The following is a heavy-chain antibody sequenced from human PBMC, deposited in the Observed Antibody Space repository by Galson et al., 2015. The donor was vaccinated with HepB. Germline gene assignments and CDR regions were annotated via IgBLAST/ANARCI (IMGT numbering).Heavy chain of an antibody. V-gene: IGHV3-33*01. CDR3: AREGATSSSGGFDY. D-gene: IGHD6-6*01. J-gene: IGHJ4*02. CDR2: IWYDGSNK. Sequence: SLRLSCAASGFTFSSYGMHWVRQAPGKGLEWVAVIWYDGSNKYYADSVKGRFTISRDNSKNTLYLQMNSLRAEDTAVYYCAREGATSSSGGFDYWGQGTLVTVSS. CDR1: GFTFSSYG.